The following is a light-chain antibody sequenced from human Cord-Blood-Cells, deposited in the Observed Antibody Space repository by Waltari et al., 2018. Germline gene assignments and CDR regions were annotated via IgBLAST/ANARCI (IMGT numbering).Light chain of an antibody. CDR1: QGIRSW. CDR2: AAS. V-gene: IGKV1-12*01. J-gene: IGKJ3*01. CDR3: QQANNFPPFT. Sequence: DIQMTQSPSSVSASVGDRVTITCRASQGIRSWLAWYQQKPGKAPKLLIYAASSLQSGVPSRFSGSGSGTDFTLTISSLQPEDFATYYCQQANNFPPFTFGPGTKVDIK.